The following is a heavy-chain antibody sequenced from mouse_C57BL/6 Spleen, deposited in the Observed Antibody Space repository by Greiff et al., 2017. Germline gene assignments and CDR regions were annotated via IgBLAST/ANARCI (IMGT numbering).Heavy chain of an antibody. J-gene: IGHJ4*01. D-gene: IGHD1-1*01. CDR1: GYTFTSYG. CDR2: IYPRSGNT. V-gene: IGHV1-81*01. Sequence: VKLQESGAELARPGASVKLSCKASGYTFTSYGISWVKQRTGQGLEWIGEIYPRSGNTYYNEKFKGKATLTADKSSSTAYMELRSLTSEDSAVYFCARGPYYYGSSYDAMDYWGQGTSVTVSS. CDR3: ARGPYYYGSSYDAMDY.